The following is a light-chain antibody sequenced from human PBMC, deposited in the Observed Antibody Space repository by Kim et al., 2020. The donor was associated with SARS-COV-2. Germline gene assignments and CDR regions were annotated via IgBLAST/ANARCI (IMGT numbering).Light chain of an antibody. Sequence: VALGQTRRITCQGDSLRNYYASWYQQKPGQAPVLVIYGKNNRPSGIPDRFSGSSSGNTASLTITGAQAEDEADYYCNSRDSSGYVFGTGTKVTVL. J-gene: IGLJ1*01. CDR1: SLRNYY. V-gene: IGLV3-19*01. CDR3: NSRDSSGYV. CDR2: GKN.